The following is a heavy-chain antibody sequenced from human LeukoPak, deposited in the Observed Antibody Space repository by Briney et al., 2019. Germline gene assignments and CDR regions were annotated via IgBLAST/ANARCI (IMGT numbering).Heavy chain of an antibody. J-gene: IGHJ4*02. Sequence: GGSLRLSCAASGFTFSSFAMHWVRQAPGKGLEYVSTISGNGDSTYYANSVRGRFTISRDNSKNTLYLQMGSLRTEDMAVYYCARSFSGMDYWVQGTLVTVSS. CDR1: GFTFSSFA. CDR2: ISGNGDST. CDR3: ARSFSGMDY. D-gene: IGHD3-10*01. V-gene: IGHV3-64*01.